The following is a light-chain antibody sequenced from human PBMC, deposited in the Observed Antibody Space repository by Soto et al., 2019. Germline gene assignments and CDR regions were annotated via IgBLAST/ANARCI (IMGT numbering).Light chain of an antibody. CDR1: QGIGTW. Sequence: IQMTQYHSSVSASVGDGVTITCRASQGIGTWLGWYQQKPGKAPNLLISGASSLQSGVPSRFSASGSGTDFTLTISSLQPDDFATYYCQQTHSFPFTFGQGRLLEIK. V-gene: IGKV1-12*01. CDR2: GAS. J-gene: IGKJ5*01. CDR3: QQTHSFPFT.